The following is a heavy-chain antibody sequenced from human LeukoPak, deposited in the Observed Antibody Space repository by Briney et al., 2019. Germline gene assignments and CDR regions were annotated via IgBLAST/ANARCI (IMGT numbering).Heavy chain of an antibody. D-gene: IGHD3-9*01. V-gene: IGHV4-34*01. Sequence: SETLSLSCAVYGGSFSGYYMSWIRQPPGKGLEWIGEINHSGSTNYNPSLKSRVTISVDTSKNQFSPKLSSVTAADTAVYYCARRLGGGYDILSGPSKTGFTSWGQAYPVTLSS. J-gene: IGHJ5*01. CDR2: INHSGST. CDR3: ARRLGGGYDILSGPSKTGFTS. CDR1: GGSFSGYY.